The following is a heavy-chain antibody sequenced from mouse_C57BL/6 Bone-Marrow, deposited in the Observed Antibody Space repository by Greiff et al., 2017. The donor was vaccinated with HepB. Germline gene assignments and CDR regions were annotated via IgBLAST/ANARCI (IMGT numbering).Heavy chain of an antibody. CDR1: GYSITSGYY. CDR3: AREGIYYGSSPAWFAY. D-gene: IGHD1-1*01. Sequence: DVKLQESGPGLVKPSQSLSLTCSVTGYSITSGYYWNWIRQFPGNKLEWMGYISYDGSNNYNPSLKNRISITRDTSKNQFFLKLNSVTTEDTATYYCAREGIYYGSSPAWFAYWGQGTLVTVSA. V-gene: IGHV3-6*01. CDR2: ISYDGSN. J-gene: IGHJ3*01.